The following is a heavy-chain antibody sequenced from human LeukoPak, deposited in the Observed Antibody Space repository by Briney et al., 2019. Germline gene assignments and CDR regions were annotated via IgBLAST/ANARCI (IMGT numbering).Heavy chain of an antibody. CDR1: GGSFSGYC. J-gene: IGHJ6*03. CDR2: INHSGST. D-gene: IGHD5-12*01. CDR3: ARLRPFGGFSKRNLGYYYMDV. Sequence: PSETLSLTCAVYGGSFSGYCWSWIRQPPGKGLEWIGEINHSGSTNYNPSLKSRVTISVDTSKNQFSLKLSSVTAADTAVYYCARLRPFGGFSKRNLGYYYMDVWGKGTTVTISS. V-gene: IGHV4-34*01.